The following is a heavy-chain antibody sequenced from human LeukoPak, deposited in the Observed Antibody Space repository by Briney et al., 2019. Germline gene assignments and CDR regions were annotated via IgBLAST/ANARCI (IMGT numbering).Heavy chain of an antibody. D-gene: IGHD3-10*01. CDR2: IYYSGST. J-gene: IGHJ5*02. CDR1: GGSISSGGYY. Sequence: SQTLSLTCTVSGGSISSGGYYWSWIRQPPGKGLEWIGYIYYSGSTYYNPSLKSRVTISVDTSKNQFSLKLSSVTAADTAVYYCARATYYYGSGSYLWFDPWGQGTLVTVSS. V-gene: IGHV4-30-4*01. CDR3: ARATYYYGSGSYLWFDP.